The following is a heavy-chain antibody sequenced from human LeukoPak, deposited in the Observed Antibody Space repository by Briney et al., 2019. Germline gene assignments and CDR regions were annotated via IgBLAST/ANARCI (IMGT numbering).Heavy chain of an antibody. J-gene: IGHJ6*04. CDR2: ISYDGSNK. CDR3: ARLGSYDILTGSYYYYGMDV. V-gene: IGHV3-30*04. D-gene: IGHD3-9*01. CDR1: GFTFSSYA. Sequence: GGSLRLSCAASGFTFSSYAMHWVRQAPGKGLEWVAVISYDGSNKYYADSVKGRFTISRDNSKNTLYLQMNSLRAEDTAVYYCARLGSYDILTGSYYYYGMDVWGKGTTVTVSS.